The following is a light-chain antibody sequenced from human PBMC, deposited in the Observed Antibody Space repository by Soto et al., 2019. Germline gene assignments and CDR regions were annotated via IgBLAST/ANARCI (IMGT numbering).Light chain of an antibody. CDR3: QSYDSSLNARV. CDR1: SSNIGSTYH. J-gene: IGLJ3*02. CDR2: ANN. V-gene: IGLV1-40*01. Sequence: QPVLTQPPSVSGAPGQRVTISCTGSSSNIGSTYHVHWYQQLPGKAPNLLIFANNNRPSGVPDRFSGSKSGTSASLAITGLQAEDEADYYCQSYDSSLNARVFGGGTQLTVL.